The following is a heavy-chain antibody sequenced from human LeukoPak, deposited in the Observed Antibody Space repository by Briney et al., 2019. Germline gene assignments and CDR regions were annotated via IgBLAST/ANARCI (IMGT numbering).Heavy chain of an antibody. Sequence: SETLSLTCTVSGGSISSGGYYWSWLRQHPGTGLEWIGYIYYSGSTYYNPSLKRRVTISVDTSKNQFSLKLSSVTAADTAVYYCARHQGCSTSCYHYGMDVWGQGTTVTVSS. CDR1: GGSISSGGYY. CDR2: IYYSGST. CDR3: ARHQGCSTSCYHYGMDV. V-gene: IGHV4-31*03. D-gene: IGHD2-2*01. J-gene: IGHJ6*02.